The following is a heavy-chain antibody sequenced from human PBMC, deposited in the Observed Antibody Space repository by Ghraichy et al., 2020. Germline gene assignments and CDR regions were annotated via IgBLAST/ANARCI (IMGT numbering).Heavy chain of an antibody. D-gene: IGHD3-10*01. V-gene: IGHV4-61*01. CDR1: GGSVSSGSYY. J-gene: IGHJ4*02. CDR3: ARGVPNYYGSGTFDY. Sequence: SETMSLTCTVSGGSVSSGSYYWSWIRQPPGKGLEWIGYIYYSGSTNYNPSLKSRVTISVDTSKNQFSLKLSSVTAADTAVYYCARGVPNYYGSGTFDYWGQGTLVTVSS. CDR2: IYYSGST.